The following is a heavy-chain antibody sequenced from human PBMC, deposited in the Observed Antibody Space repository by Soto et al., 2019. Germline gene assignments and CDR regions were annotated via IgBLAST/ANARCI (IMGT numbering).Heavy chain of an antibody. Sequence: GGSLRLSCAASGFTFSSYGMSWVRQAPEKGLEWVSGISASDGGAYYADSVKGRFTVSRDNSENTLYLQMNSLRVEDTAVYYCAKDSDREYFQHWGQGTLVTVSS. J-gene: IGHJ1*01. CDR3: AKDSDREYFQH. V-gene: IGHV3-23*01. CDR1: GFTFSSYG. CDR2: ISASDGGA. D-gene: IGHD3-10*01.